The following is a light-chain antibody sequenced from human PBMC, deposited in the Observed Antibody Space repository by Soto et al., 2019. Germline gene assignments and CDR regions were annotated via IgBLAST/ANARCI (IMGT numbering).Light chain of an antibody. CDR1: SSDVGSYNI. V-gene: IGLV2-23*01. J-gene: IGLJ2*01. CDR2: EGS. CDR3: CSYAGSSTLVV. Sequence: QSALTQPASVSGSPGQSITISCTGTSSDVGSYNIVSWYQQHPGKAPKLMIYEGSKRPSGVSNRFSGSKSGNPASLTISGLQAEDEADYYCCSYAGSSTLVVFGGGTKVTVL.